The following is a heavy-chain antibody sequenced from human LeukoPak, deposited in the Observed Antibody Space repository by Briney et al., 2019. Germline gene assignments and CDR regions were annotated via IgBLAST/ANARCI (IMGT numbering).Heavy chain of an antibody. CDR1: GYTFTDYY. J-gene: IGHJ4*02. Sequence: GASVKVSCKTSGYTFTDYYLHWVRQAPGQGLKWMGRIYPISGGANYAQKLQGRVTMTRDTSISTAYMELSRLTSDDTAVYYCSRRRPGDRYAYGPFDSWGQGTLVTVSS. V-gene: IGHV1-2*06. CDR3: SRRRPGDRYAYGPFDS. CDR2: IYPISGGA. D-gene: IGHD5-12*01.